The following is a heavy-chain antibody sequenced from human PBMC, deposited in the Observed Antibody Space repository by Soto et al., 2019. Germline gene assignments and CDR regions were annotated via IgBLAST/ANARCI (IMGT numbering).Heavy chain of an antibody. CDR2: IWYEGLNI. V-gene: IGHV3-33*01. D-gene: IGHD2-21*02. J-gene: IGHJ3*02. CDR1: GFTFSTYG. CDR3: ARAGPYCGSDCYPWAFDI. Sequence: QVQLVESGGGVVQPGTSLRLSCAASGFTFSTYGMHWVRQTPGKGLEWVAIIWYEGLNIYYADSVKGRFTMSRDYSKNTVYLEMNSLRPGDTAVYYCARAGPYCGSDCYPWAFDIWGHGTVVTVSS.